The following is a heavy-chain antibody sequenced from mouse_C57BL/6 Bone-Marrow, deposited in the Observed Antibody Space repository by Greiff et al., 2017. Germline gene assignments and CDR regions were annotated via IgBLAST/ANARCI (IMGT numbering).Heavy chain of an antibody. V-gene: IGHV1-50*01. CDR2: IDPSDSYT. J-gene: IGHJ2*01. CDR1: GYTFTSYW. Sequence: QVQLQQPGAELVKPGASVKLSCKASGYTFTSYWMQWVKQRPGQGLEWIGEIDPSDSYTNYNQKFKGKATLTVDTSSSTAYMQLSSLTSEDSAVYYCARWPYYFDYWGQGTTLSVSS. CDR3: ARWPYYFDY.